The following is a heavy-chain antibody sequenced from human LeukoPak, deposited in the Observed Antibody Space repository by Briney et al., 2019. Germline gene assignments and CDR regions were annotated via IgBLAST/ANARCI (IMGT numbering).Heavy chain of an antibody. D-gene: IGHD3-3*01. CDR3: ARDFWSGSMPPWFDP. J-gene: IGHJ5*02. CDR1: GFTFSSYG. Sequence: GGSLRLSCAASGFTFSSYGMHWVRQAPGKGLEWVAVIWYDGSNKYYADSVKGRFTISRDNSKNTLYLQMNSLRAEDTAVYYCARDFWSGSMPPWFDPWGQGTLVTVSS. V-gene: IGHV3-33*01. CDR2: IWYDGSNK.